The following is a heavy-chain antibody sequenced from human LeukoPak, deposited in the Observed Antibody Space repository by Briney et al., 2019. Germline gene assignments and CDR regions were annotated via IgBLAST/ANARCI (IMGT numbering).Heavy chain of an antibody. CDR3: ARCYYDFWSGYYPNYYYYYMDV. Sequence: GGSLRLSCAASGFTFSSYWMSWVRQAPGKGLEWVANIKQDGSGKYYVDSVKGRFTISRDNAKNSLYLQMNSLRAEDTAVYYCARCYYDFWSGYYPNYYYYYMDVWGKGTTVTVSS. J-gene: IGHJ6*03. V-gene: IGHV3-7*01. CDR1: GFTFSSYW. D-gene: IGHD3-3*01. CDR2: IKQDGSGK.